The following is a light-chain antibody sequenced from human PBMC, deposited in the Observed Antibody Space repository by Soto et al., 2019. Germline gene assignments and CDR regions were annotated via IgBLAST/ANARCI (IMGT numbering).Light chain of an antibody. V-gene: IGKV1-5*03. CDR2: KAS. CDR3: QQYNSYSLT. Sequence: DIQMTQSPSTLSASVGARVPITCRASQSISSWLAWYQQKPGKAPKLLIYKASSLESGVPSRFSGSGSGTEFTLTISSLQPDDFATYYCQQYNSYSLTFGGGTKVDNK. CDR1: QSISSW. J-gene: IGKJ4*01.